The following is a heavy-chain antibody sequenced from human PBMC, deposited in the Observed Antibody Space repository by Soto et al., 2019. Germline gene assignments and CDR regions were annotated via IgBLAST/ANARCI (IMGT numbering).Heavy chain of an antibody. J-gene: IGHJ4*02. CDR1: GFTFSSYE. V-gene: IGHV3-48*03. D-gene: IGHD6-6*01. CDR3: ASGLGSSRPLTFDY. Sequence: GGSLRLSCAASGFTFSSYEMNWVRQAPGKGLEWVSYISSSGSTIYYADSVKGRFTISRDNAKNSLYLQMNSLRAEDTAVYYCASGLGSSRPLTFDYWGQGTLVTVSS. CDR2: ISSSGSTI.